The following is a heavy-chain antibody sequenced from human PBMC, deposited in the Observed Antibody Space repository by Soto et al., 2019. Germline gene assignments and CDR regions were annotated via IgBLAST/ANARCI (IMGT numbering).Heavy chain of an antibody. J-gene: IGHJ6*02. Sequence: QVQLVESGGGVVQPGRSLRLSCAASGFTFSSYGMHWVRQAPGKGLEWVAVISYDGSNKYYADSVKGRFTISRDNSKNTLYLQMNSLRAEDTAVYYCAKAPEYYYYYYGMDVWGQGTTVTVSS. CDR1: GFTFSSYG. V-gene: IGHV3-30*18. CDR3: AKAPEYYYYYYGMDV. CDR2: ISYDGSNK.